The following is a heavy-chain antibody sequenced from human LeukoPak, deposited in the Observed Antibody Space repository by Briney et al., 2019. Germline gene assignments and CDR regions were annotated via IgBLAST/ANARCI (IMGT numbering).Heavy chain of an antibody. J-gene: IGHJ4*02. CDR1: GGIFSSYA. CDR3: ARSLDYYDSSGYYYYFDY. D-gene: IGHD3-22*01. V-gene: IGHV1-69*05. CDR2: IIPIFGTA. Sequence: SVKVSCKASGGIFSSYAISRVRQAPGQRLEWMGGIIPIFGTANYAQKFQGRVTITTDESTSTAYMELSSLRSEDTAVYYCARSLDYYDSSGYYYYFDYWGQRTLVTVSS.